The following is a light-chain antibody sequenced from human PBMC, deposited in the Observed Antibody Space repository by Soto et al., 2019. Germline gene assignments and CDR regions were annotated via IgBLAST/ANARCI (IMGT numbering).Light chain of an antibody. CDR3: MQALQSPYT. CDR1: RGLLHSNGNTF. Sequence: VMTQSPPCLNVTPGEPASISCRSRRGLLHSNGNTFLEWYLQKPGQSPELLIDLGSNRASGGPDRVSGSEAGTDFPLKISRVEAEDVGLYYCMQALQSPYTFGQGTK. CDR2: LGS. J-gene: IGKJ2*01. V-gene: IGKV2-28*01.